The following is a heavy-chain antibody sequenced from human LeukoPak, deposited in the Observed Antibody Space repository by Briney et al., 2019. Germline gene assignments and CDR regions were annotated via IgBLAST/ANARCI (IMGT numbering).Heavy chain of an antibody. CDR2: INHSGST. J-gene: IGHJ5*01. CDR1: GGSFSGYY. Sequence: SETLSLTCAVYGGSFSGYYWSWIRQPPGKGLEWIGEINHSGSTNYNPSLKSRVTISVDTSKNQFSLKPSSVTAADTAVYYCARGFGYGSGDYSWFDSWGQGTLVSVSS. V-gene: IGHV4-34*01. D-gene: IGHD3-10*01. CDR3: ARGFGYGSGDYSWFDS.